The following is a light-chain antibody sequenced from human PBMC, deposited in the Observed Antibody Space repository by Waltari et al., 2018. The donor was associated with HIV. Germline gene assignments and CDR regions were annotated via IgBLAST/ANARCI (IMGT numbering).Light chain of an antibody. CDR2: GIS. V-gene: IGKV3-20*01. CDR1: RRLSNIY. Sequence: EIVLTQLPDILSLSPGERATLPCRASRRLSNIYLAWYQQKPGQPPRLLIYGISTRAAGIPGRFTGSGSGADFTLTISRLEPEDFAVYYCQQYGSSSQTFGQGTKLQIK. J-gene: IGKJ2*01. CDR3: QQYGSSSQT.